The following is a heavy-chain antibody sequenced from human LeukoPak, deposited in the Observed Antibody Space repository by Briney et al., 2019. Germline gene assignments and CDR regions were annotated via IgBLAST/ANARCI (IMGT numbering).Heavy chain of an antibody. CDR2: INHSGST. CDR3: ARGGEYTGSTFDY. V-gene: IGHV4-34*01. Sequence: SETLSLTCAVYGGSFSSDYWSWIRQPPGKGLEWIGEINHSGSTNYNPSLKSRLTISVDTSKNQFSLKLSSVTAADTAMYYCARGGEYTGSTFDYWGQGTLVTVSS. D-gene: IGHD2-2*02. J-gene: IGHJ4*02. CDR1: GGSFSSDY.